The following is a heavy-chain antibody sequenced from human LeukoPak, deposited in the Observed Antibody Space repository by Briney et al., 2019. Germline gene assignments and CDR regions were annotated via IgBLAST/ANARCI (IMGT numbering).Heavy chain of an antibody. Sequence: SEPLSFPGTVSGGSFSGNYWSWIGKPPGKGLKWFGYIYYTGSSNDNPSLKSRVTMSVDASRNQFSLKLSSVTAADTAVYYCARLSESINYFDSWGQGTPVTVSS. V-gene: IGHV4-59*08. CDR1: GGSFSGNY. CDR3: ARLSESINYFDS. D-gene: IGHD2-21*01. CDR2: IYYTGSS. J-gene: IGHJ4*02.